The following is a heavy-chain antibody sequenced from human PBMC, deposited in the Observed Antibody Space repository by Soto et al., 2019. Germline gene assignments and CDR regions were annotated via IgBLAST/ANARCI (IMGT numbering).Heavy chain of an antibody. CDR1: GFTSTSSA. D-gene: IGHD3-22*01. V-gene: IGHV1-58*01. CDR2: IVVGSGNT. Sequence: SVKVSCKASGFTSTSSAVQWVRQARGQRLEWIGWIVVGSGNTNYAQKFQERVTITRDMSTSTAYMELSSLRSEDTAVYYCAARTYYYDSSGYLFDYWGQGTLVTVSS. CDR3: AARTYYYDSSGYLFDY. J-gene: IGHJ4*02.